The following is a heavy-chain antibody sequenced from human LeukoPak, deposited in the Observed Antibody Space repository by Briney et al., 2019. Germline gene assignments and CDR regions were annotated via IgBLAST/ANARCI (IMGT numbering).Heavy chain of an antibody. CDR3: ARDRGHFDY. J-gene: IGHJ4*02. CDR1: SNY. Sequence: SNYXXWVRQAPGKGLEWVSVIYSGGSTYYADSVKGRFTISRDNSKNTLYLQMNSLRAEDTSVYYCARDRGHFDYWGQGTLVTVSS. V-gene: IGHV3-53*01. CDR2: IYSGGST. D-gene: IGHD6-25*01.